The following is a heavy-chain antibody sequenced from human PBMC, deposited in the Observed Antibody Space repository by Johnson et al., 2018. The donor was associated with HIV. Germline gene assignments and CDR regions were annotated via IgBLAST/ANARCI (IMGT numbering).Heavy chain of an antibody. CDR2: IWYDGSNK. J-gene: IGHJ3*02. D-gene: IGHD3-10*01. CDR1: GFTFSSYA. CDR3: ARGLDDYFGSGSPNAFDI. V-gene: IGHV3-33*08. Sequence: QVQLVESGGGVVQPGRSLKLSCSASGFTFSSYALHWVRQAPGKGLEWVAVIWYDGSNKYYADSVKGRFTISRDNSKNTLYLQMNSLRAGDTAVYYCARGLDDYFGSGSPNAFDIWGQGTMVTVSS.